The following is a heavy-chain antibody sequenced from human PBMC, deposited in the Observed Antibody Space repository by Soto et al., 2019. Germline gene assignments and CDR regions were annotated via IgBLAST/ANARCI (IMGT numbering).Heavy chain of an antibody. J-gene: IGHJ4*02. CDR1: GYTFTSYG. Sequence: QVQLVQSGAEVKKPGASVKVSCKASGYTFTSYGISWVRQAPGQGLEWMGWISAYNGKTNYAQKHKGRVTMTKDTSTSPYYMELRSLRSDDTAVYYYARTSGYSYGGGYWGQGTLVTVSS. CDR3: ARTSGYSYGGGY. V-gene: IGHV1-18*01. D-gene: IGHD5-18*01. CDR2: ISAYNGKT.